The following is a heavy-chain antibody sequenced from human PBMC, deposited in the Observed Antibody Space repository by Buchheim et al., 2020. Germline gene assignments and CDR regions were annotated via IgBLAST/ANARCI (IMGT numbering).Heavy chain of an antibody. Sequence: QVQLQESGPGLVKPSQTLSLTCTVSGGSISSGGYYWSWIRQHPGKGLEWIGYIYYSGSTYYNPSLKSRVTISVATSKNHFSLKLSSVTAADTAMYYCARVIRVVLWFGELVGGFDYWGQGTL. CDR3: ARVIRVVLWFGELVGGFDY. J-gene: IGHJ4*02. D-gene: IGHD3-10*01. CDR1: GGSISSGGYY. CDR2: IYYSGST. V-gene: IGHV4-31*03.